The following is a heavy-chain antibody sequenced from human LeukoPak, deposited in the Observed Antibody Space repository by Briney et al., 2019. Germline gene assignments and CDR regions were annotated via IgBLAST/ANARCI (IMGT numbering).Heavy chain of an antibody. Sequence: GGSLRLSCAASGFTVSSNYMSWVRQAPGKGLEWVSVIYSGGSTYYADSVKGRFTISRDNSKNTLYLQMNSLRAEDTAVYYCAKAENWNDAYGDYWGQGTLVTVSS. CDR3: AKAENWNDAYGDY. V-gene: IGHV3-66*01. J-gene: IGHJ4*02. CDR2: IYSGGST. CDR1: GFTVSSNY. D-gene: IGHD1-1*01.